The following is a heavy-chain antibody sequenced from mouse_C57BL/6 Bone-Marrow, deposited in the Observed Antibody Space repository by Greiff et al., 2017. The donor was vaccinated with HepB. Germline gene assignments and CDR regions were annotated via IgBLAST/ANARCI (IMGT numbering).Heavy chain of an antibody. CDR1: GFTFSDYY. CDR2: ISNGGGST. J-gene: IGHJ2*01. D-gene: IGHD4-1*01. Sequence: EVNLVESGGGLVQPGGSLKLSCAASGFTFSDYYMYWVRQTPEKRLEWVAYISNGGGSTYYPDTVKGRFTISRDNAKNTLYLQMSRLKSEDTAMYYCARQLGREFDYWGQGTTLTVSS. CDR3: ARQLGREFDY. V-gene: IGHV5-12*01.